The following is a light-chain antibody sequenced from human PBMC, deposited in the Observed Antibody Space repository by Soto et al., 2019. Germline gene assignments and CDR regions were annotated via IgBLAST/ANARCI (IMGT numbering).Light chain of an antibody. CDR2: DVS. CDR1: NSDIGGYNY. V-gene: IGLV2-14*03. J-gene: IGLJ2*01. Sequence: QSALTQPASVSGSPGQSITISCTGTNSDIGGYNYVSWYQQHPGKAPKLMIYDVSNRPSGVSYRFSGSKSGNTASLTISGLQAEDEADYYCSSYTSSSSLGVFGGGTQLTVL. CDR3: SSYTSSSSLGV.